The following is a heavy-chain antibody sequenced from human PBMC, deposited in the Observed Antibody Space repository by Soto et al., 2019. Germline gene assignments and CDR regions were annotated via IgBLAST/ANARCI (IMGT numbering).Heavy chain of an antibody. CDR1: GYTFTSYG. CDR2: ISAYNGNT. Sequence: QVQLVQSGAEVKKPGASVKVSCQASGYTFTSYGISWVRQAPGQGLEWMGWISAYNGNTNYAQKLQGRVTMTTDTSPRTAYVELRSLRSDDTAVYYGARDRDSSGYYQEGFDYWGQGTLVTVSS. D-gene: IGHD3-22*01. V-gene: IGHV1-18*04. J-gene: IGHJ4*02. CDR3: ARDRDSSGYYQEGFDY.